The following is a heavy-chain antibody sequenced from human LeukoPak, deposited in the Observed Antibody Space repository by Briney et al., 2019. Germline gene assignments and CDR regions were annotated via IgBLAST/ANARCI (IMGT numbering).Heavy chain of an antibody. CDR3: ARDKKSSSSRGRFDY. V-gene: IGHV3-21*01. CDR2: ISSSSSYI. CDR1: GFTFNSYS. J-gene: IGHJ4*02. D-gene: IGHD6-6*01. Sequence: GGSLRLSCAASGFTFNSYSMNWVRQAPGKGLEWVSSISSSSSYIYYADSVKGRFTISRDNAKNSLYLQMNSLRAEDTAVYYCARDKKSSSSRGRFDYWGQGTLVTVSS.